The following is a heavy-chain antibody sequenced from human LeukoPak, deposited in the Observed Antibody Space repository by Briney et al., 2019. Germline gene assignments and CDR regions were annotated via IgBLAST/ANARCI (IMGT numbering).Heavy chain of an antibody. Sequence: PGGSLRLSCGVSGFTFSDYWMHWVRQAPGKGLVWVSRINSDGTNTNYAGSVKGRFTISRDNAKNTLYLQMNSLRVEDTAVYYCASGYARSARHQSDFWGQGTVVIVSS. D-gene: IGHD5-12*01. J-gene: IGHJ4*02. CDR2: INSDGTNT. CDR3: ASGYARSARHQSDF. CDR1: GFTFSDYW. V-gene: IGHV3-74*01.